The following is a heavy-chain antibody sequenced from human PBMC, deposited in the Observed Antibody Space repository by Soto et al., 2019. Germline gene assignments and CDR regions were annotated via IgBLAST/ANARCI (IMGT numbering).Heavy chain of an antibody. J-gene: IGHJ4*02. CDR3: ARGISHWSGYPITTDY. V-gene: IGHV6-1*01. CDR1: GEGVSSNSAA. CDR2: TYYRSKWYN. Sequence: QSLSLTCAMSGEGVSSNSAAGKWIRQSPSRGLEWLGRTYYRSKWYNDYAVSVKSRITINPDTSKNQFSLKLSSVTAADTAVYYCARGISHWSGYPITTDYWGQGTLVTVSS. D-gene: IGHD3-3*01.